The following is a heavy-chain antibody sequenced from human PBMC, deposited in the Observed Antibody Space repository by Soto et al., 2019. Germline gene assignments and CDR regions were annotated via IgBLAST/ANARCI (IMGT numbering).Heavy chain of an antibody. CDR3: ARDAAADGGNSLLLDY. CDR1: GFTFSSHP. CDR2: INQEGDTT. J-gene: IGHJ4*02. V-gene: IGHV3-64*02. D-gene: IGHD6-25*01. Sequence: PGGSLRLSCAASGFTFSSHPMHWVRQSPGKGLEHVAVINQEGDTTEYADSVKGRFTISRDNSKNTLFLQLGSVRDDDMAVYYCARDAAADGGNSLLLDYWGQGTQVTVSS.